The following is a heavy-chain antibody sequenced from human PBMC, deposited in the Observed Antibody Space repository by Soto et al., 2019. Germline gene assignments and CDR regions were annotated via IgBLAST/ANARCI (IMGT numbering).Heavy chain of an antibody. CDR3: ARRARGHWYFDL. V-gene: IGHV1-8*01. D-gene: IGHD5-12*01. Sequence: QVQLEQSGAEVKKPGASVKVSCKASGYTFTSYDINWVRQATGQGLEWMGWMNPNSGNTGYAQKFQGIFTMTRNTSISTAYMELSSLRSEDTAEYYCARRARGHWYFDLWGRGTLVTVSS. CDR1: GYTFTSYD. J-gene: IGHJ2*01. CDR2: MNPNSGNT.